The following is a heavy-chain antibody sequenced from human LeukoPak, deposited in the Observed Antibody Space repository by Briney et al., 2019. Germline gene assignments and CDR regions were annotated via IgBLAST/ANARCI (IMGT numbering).Heavy chain of an antibody. V-gene: IGHV3-7*01. Sequence: GGSLRLSCAASGFTFSNYWMSWVRQAPGKGLEWVANIKQDGSEKYYVDSVKGRFTISRDNAKNSLYLQMNSLRAEDTAVYYCARVRQNYPDYWGQGTLVTVSS. CDR1: GFTFSNYW. J-gene: IGHJ4*02. CDR2: IKQDGSEK. D-gene: IGHD1-7*01. CDR3: ARVRQNYPDY.